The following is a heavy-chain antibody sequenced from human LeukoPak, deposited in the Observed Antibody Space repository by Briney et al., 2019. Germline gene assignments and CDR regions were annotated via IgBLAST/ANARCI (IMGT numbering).Heavy chain of an antibody. Sequence: GGSLRLSCAASGFTFSVFSMNWVCQAPGKGLEWVSSISGSSDYIYYADSLKGRFTISRDNAKNLLYLEMNSLRADDTAVYFCARDRGSGWYGDLGYWGQGTLVTVSS. D-gene: IGHD6-19*01. CDR2: ISGSSDYI. CDR3: ARDRGSGWYGDLGY. J-gene: IGHJ4*02. V-gene: IGHV3-21*06. CDR1: GFTFSVFS.